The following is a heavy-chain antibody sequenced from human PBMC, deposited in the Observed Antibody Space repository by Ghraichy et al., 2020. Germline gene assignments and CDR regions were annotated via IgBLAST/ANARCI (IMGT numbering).Heavy chain of an antibody. Sequence: SETLSLTCTVSGGSISSGGYYWSWIRQHPGKGLEWIGYIYYSGSTYYNPSLKSRVTISVDTSKNQFSLKLSSVTAADTAVYYCARRYYYDSSTHYWYFDLWGRGTLVTVSS. CDR1: GGSISSGGYY. CDR3: ARRYYYDSSTHYWYFDL. D-gene: IGHD3-22*01. J-gene: IGHJ2*01. CDR2: IYYSGST. V-gene: IGHV4-31*03.